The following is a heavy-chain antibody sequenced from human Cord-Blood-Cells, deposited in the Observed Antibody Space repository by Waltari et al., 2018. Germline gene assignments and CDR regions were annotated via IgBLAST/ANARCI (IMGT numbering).Heavy chain of an antibody. D-gene: IGHD2-2*01. CDR2: MNPNSGNT. V-gene: IGHV1-8*01. Sequence: QVQLLQSGAEVKKPGSSVKVSCKASGYTFTSYDINWVRQATGQGLEWMGWMNPNSGNTGYAQKFQGRVTMTRNTSISTAYMELSSLRSEDTAVYYCARGGYCSSTSCSWFDPWGQGTLVTVSS. CDR1: GYTFTSYD. J-gene: IGHJ5*02. CDR3: ARGGYCSSTSCSWFDP.